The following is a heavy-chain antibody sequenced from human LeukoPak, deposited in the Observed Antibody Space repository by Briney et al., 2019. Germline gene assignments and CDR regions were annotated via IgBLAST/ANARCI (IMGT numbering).Heavy chain of an antibody. CDR3: ATGLFNFRDY. V-gene: IGHV1-24*01. J-gene: IGHJ4*02. Sequence: ASVTVSCKVSGYTLTELSMHWVRQAPGKGLEWMGGFDPEDGETIYAQKFQGRVTMTEDTSSDTAYMELSSLRSEDTAVYYCATGLFNFRDYWGQGTLVTVSS. CDR2: FDPEDGET. CDR1: GYTLTELS. D-gene: IGHD2/OR15-2a*01.